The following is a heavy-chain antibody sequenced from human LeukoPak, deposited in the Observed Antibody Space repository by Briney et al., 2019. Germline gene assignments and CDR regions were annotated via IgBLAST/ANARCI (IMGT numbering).Heavy chain of an antibody. J-gene: IGHJ4*02. Sequence: SVKVSCKAAGGPFSSYAISWVRQAPGQGLEWMGGIIPIFGTANYAQKFQDRVTITADKSTSTAYIELSSLRSEDTAVYYCFVGSTQYCSSTSCRRGSIDYWGQGTLVTVSS. CDR3: FVGSTQYCSSTSCRRGSIDY. CDR2: IIPIFGTA. CDR1: GGPFSSYA. D-gene: IGHD2-2*01. V-gene: IGHV1-69*06.